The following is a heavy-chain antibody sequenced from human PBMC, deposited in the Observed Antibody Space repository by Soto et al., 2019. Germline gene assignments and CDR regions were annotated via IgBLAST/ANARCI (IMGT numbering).Heavy chain of an antibody. Sequence: EVQLAESGGGLAQPGGSLRLSCAASGFTLSGYAMDWVRQAPGKGREYVSGISSNGVGTYYANSVQGRFTLSRDNSKNTVYLQMGSLRPEDMAVYYCARRARPDFYYMDVWGKGTTVTVSS. CDR1: GFTLSGYA. J-gene: IGHJ6*03. CDR2: ISSNGVGT. CDR3: ARRARPDFYYMDV. V-gene: IGHV3-64*01. D-gene: IGHD6-6*01.